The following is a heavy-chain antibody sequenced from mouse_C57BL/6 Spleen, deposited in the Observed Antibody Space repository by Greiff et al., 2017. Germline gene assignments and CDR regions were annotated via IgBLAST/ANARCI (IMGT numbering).Heavy chain of an antibody. Sequence: VKLMESGAELVKPGASVKMSCKASGYTFTSYWITWVKQRPGQGLEWIGDIYPGSGSTNYNEKFKSKATLTVDTSSSTAYMQLSSLTSEDSAVYYCARGDYYGSSYIYYAMDYWGQGTSVTVSS. CDR1: GYTFTSYW. D-gene: IGHD1-1*01. CDR2: IYPGSGST. V-gene: IGHV1-55*01. J-gene: IGHJ4*01. CDR3: ARGDYYGSSYIYYAMDY.